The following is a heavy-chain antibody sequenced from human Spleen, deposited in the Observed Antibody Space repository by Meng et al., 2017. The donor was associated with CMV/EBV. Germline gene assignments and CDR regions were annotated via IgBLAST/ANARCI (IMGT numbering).Heavy chain of an antibody. CDR1: GFTFSSYE. V-gene: IGHV3-48*03. J-gene: IGHJ5*02. CDR2: ISSSGRTT. CDR3: ARGLSYSSSSVAWYNWFDP. D-gene: IGHD6-6*01. Sequence: GESLKISCVDSGFTFSSYEMNWVRQAPGKGLEWVSYISSSGRTTYYADSVKGRFTISRANAKNSLYLQLNSLRVEDTAVYYCARGLSYSSSSVAWYNWFDPWGQGTLVTVSS.